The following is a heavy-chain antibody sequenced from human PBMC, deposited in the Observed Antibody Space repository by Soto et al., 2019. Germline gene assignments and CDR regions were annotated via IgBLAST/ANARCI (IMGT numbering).Heavy chain of an antibody. CDR3: AGGRIVVVGSRAYYGMDV. V-gene: IGHV1-69*01. Sequence: QVHLLLQPGAEVKKPGSSVKVSCKASGGTPSNSAISWVRQAPGQGLEWMGGIIPVFGLVKYAQNFQGRVTITADESTNTAYMELSSLRPEDTAVYYCAGGRIVVVGSRAYYGMDVWGPGTTVTVAS. CDR1: GGTPSNSA. CDR2: IIPVFGLV. D-gene: IGHD3-22*01. J-gene: IGHJ6*02.